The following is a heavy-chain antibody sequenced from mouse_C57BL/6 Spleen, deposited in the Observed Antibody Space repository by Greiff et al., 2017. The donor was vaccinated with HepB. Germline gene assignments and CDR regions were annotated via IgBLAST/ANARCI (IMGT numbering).Heavy chain of an antibody. D-gene: IGHD2-3*01. CDR1: GYTFTDYN. CDR3: AREADGYYNYFDY. V-gene: IGHV1-18*01. Sequence: EVQLQQSGPELVKPGASVKIPCKASGYTFTDYNMDWVKQSHGKSLEWIGDINPNNGGTIYNQKFKGKATLTVDKSSSTAYMELRSLTSEDTAVYYCAREADGYYNYFDYWGQGTTLTVSS. J-gene: IGHJ2*01. CDR2: INPNNGGT.